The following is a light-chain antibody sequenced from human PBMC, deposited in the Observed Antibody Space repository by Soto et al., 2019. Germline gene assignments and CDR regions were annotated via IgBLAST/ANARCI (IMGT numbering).Light chain of an antibody. J-gene: IGKJ1*01. V-gene: IGKV3-20*01. CDR1: QTVSSNS. CDR3: QQYASAPLT. CDR2: DVS. Sequence: EIVLTQSPGTLTLSPVERATLSCSSSQTVSSNSLAWYQQKAGQAPRVLIFDVSTRATGIPDRFSASGSGTDFTLTISRLEPEDFAVYFCQQYASAPLTFGQGTKVDI.